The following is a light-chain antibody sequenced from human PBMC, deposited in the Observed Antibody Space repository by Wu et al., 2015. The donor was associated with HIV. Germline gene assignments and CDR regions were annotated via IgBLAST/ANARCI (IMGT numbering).Light chain of an antibody. CDR1: ETVTSNY. V-gene: IGKV3-20*01. J-gene: IGKJ2*03. CDR3: QQYNTSPYS. CDR2: GAS. Sequence: IVLTQSPDTLSLSPGESATLSCRASETVTSNYLAWYQQRPGQAPRLLIYGASYRATGIPDRFSASGSGTDFSLTIRSLEPEDFVVYYCQQYNTSPYSFGQGTKLEIK.